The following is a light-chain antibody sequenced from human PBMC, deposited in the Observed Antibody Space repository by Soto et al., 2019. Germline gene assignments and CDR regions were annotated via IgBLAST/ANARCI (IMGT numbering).Light chain of an antibody. CDR1: QSVGSF. CDR2: DAS. Sequence: DIVMTQSPCTLSLSPGERAALSCRASQSVGSFLAWYQQKPGQAPRLLIYDASSRATGIPDRFSGGGSGTDFTLAISRLEPEDFAVYYCQQFSSYPLTFGGGTK. V-gene: IGKV3-20*01. CDR3: QQFSSYPLT. J-gene: IGKJ4*01.